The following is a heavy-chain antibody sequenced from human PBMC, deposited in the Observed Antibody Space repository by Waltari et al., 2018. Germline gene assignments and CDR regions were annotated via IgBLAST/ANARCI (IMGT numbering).Heavy chain of an antibody. V-gene: IGHV1-2*06. J-gene: IGHJ4*02. Sequence: QVQLVQSGAEVKKPGASVKVSCKVSGYTLTELSMHWVRQAPGQGLEWMGRINPNSGGTNYAQKFQGRVTMTRDTSISTAYMELSRLRSDDTAVYYCASDVSSSSSPVRPLGYWGQGTLVTVSS. CDR3: ASDVSSSSSPVRPLGY. CDR2: INPNSGGT. D-gene: IGHD6-6*01. CDR1: GYTLTELS.